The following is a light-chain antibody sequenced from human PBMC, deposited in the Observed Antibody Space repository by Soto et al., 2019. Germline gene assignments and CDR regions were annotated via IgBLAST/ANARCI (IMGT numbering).Light chain of an antibody. CDR3: AAWDGSLQTWV. CDR2: TNN. CDR1: SSNIGSNI. Sequence: QSVLTQPPSASVTPGQRVTISCSGSSSNIGSNIVNWYQQLPGTAPKILIYTNNQRPSGVPDRFSDSKSGTSASLAISGLQSEDEADYYCAAWDGSLQTWVFGGGTKVTVL. J-gene: IGLJ3*02. V-gene: IGLV1-44*01.